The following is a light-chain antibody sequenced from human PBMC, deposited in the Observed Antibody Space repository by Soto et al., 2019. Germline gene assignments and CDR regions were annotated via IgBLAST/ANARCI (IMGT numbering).Light chain of an antibody. CDR3: SSYTSSSTYV. V-gene: IGLV2-14*01. J-gene: IGLJ1*01. CDR1: SSDVGYYIF. CDR2: DVN. Sequence: QSVLTQPASVSGSPGQSITISCTGSSSDVGYYIFVSWYQQHPGKAPKLMIYDVNNRPSGVSNRFSGSKSGNTASLTISGLQAEDEADYYCSSYTSSSTYVFGTGTKLTVL.